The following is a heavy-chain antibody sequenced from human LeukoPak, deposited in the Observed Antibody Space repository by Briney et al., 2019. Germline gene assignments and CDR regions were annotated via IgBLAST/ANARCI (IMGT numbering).Heavy chain of an antibody. D-gene: IGHD6-6*01. V-gene: IGHV4-34*01. CDR2: INHSGST. J-gene: IGHJ4*02. CDR1: GGSFSGYY. CDR3: ARGREYSSH. Sequence: SETLSLTCAVYGGSFSGYYWSWIRQPPGKGLEWIGEINHSGSTNYNPSLKSRVTISVDTSKNQFSLKLSSVTAADTAVYYCARGREYSSHWGQGTLVTVSP.